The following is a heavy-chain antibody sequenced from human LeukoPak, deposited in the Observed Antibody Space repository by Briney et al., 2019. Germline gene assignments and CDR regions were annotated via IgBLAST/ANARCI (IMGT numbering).Heavy chain of an antibody. Sequence: GGSLRLSCAASGFTFSSYGMHWVRQAPGKGLEWVAVIWYDGSNKYYADSVKGRFTISRDNSKNTLYLQMNSLRAEDTAVYYCARGGYYGSGSSFDYWGQGTLVTVSS. CDR1: GFTFSSYG. D-gene: IGHD3-10*01. CDR3: ARGGYYGSGSSFDY. V-gene: IGHV3-33*08. J-gene: IGHJ4*02. CDR2: IWYDGSNK.